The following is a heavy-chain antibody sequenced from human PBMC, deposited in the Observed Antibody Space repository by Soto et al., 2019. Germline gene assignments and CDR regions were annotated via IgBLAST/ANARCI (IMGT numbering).Heavy chain of an antibody. J-gene: IGHJ1*01. D-gene: IGHD2-15*01. V-gene: IGHV3-21*01. CDR2: ISSSSSYI. Sequence: GSLRLSCAASGFTFSSYSMNWVRQAPGKGLEWVSSISSSSSYIYYADSVKGRFTISRDNAKNSLYLQMNSLRAEDTAVYYCARGGYCSGGSCYLAEYFQYWGQGTLVTVSS. CDR1: GFTFSSYS. CDR3: ARGGYCSGGSCYLAEYFQY.